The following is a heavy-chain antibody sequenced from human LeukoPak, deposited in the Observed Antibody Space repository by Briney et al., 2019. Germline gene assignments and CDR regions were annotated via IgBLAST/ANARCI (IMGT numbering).Heavy chain of an antibody. Sequence: SETLSLTCTVSGGSISSYYWSWIRQPPGKGLEWIGYIYYSGSTNYNPSLKSRVTILVDTSKNQFSLKLSSVTAADTAVYYCARAYPNCGGGSCSLLYFDYWGQGTLVTVSS. CDR2: IYYSGST. D-gene: IGHD2-15*01. J-gene: IGHJ4*02. CDR1: GGSISSYY. CDR3: ARAYPNCGGGSCSLLYFDY. V-gene: IGHV4-59*01.